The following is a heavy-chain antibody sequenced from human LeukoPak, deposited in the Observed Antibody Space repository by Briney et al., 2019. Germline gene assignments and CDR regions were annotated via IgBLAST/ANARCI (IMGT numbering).Heavy chain of an antibody. Sequence: ASVKVSCKASGYTLTSYFMHWVRQAPGQGVEGMGIINPSGGSTNYAQKYKSRVTMTRDMSTSTVYMELSSLRSEDTAGYYCAMSSSGWYYDYGRQGTLVTVPS. CDR2: INPSGGST. J-gene: IGHJ4*02. V-gene: IGHV1-46*01. CDR1: GYTLTSYF. D-gene: IGHD6-19*01. CDR3: AMSSSGWYYDY.